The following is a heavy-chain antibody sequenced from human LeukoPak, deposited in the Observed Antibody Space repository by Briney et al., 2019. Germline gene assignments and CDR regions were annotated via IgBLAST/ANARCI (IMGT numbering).Heavy chain of an antibody. CDR1: GGSISSYQ. CDR2: IYNSGNT. J-gene: IGHJ3*02. V-gene: IGHV4-59*08. Sequence: SDTLSLTCSVSGGSISSYQWSWIRQPPGKGLEWIGCIYNSGNTYYNTSLKSRVTISADTSNNQCSLRLSSVTAADTAVYYCATHTPATTSDIWGQGTMVTVSS. CDR3: ATHTPATTSDI. D-gene: IGHD1-1*01.